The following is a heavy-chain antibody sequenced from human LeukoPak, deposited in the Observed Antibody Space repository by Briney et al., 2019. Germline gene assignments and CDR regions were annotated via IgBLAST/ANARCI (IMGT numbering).Heavy chain of an antibody. CDR2: INPNSGGT. J-gene: IGHJ4*02. Sequence: ASVKVSCKASGYTFTSYGISWVRQAPGQGLEWMGWINPNSGGTNYAQKFQGRVTMTRDTSISTAYMELSRLRSDDTAVYYCARGVVVVAATDYWGQGTLVTVSS. V-gene: IGHV1-2*02. D-gene: IGHD2-15*01. CDR1: GYTFTSYG. CDR3: ARGVVVVAATDY.